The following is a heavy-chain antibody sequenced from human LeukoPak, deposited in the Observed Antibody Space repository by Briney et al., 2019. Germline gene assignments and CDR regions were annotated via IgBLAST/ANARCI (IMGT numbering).Heavy chain of an antibody. CDR3: ARNTETAIPLPYYFDY. CDR1: GGTFSSYA. V-gene: IGHV1-69*13. D-gene: IGHD2-21*02. Sequence: SVKVSCKASGGTFSSYAISWVRQAPGQGLEWMGGIIPIFGTANYAQKFQGRVTITADESTSTAYMELSSLRSEDTAVYYCARNTETAIPLPYYFDYWGQGTLVTVSS. CDR2: IIPIFGTA. J-gene: IGHJ4*02.